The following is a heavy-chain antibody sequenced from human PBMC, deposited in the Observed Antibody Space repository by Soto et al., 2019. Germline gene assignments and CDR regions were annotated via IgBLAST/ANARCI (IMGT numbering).Heavy chain of an antibody. Sequence: EVQLVESGGGLVKPAESLTLACAASVLAFSNAWMRWVRQAPGKGLECVGRIKRETDGGTADYAVSVKGRFTISRDDSSVRLFLQMSRLKSEDTALYYCTTVGYSVYGYDWSFDHWGQGALVTVSS. CDR2: IKRETDGGTA. V-gene: IGHV3-15*07. J-gene: IGHJ4*02. CDR1: VLAFSNAW. CDR3: TTVGYSVYGYDWSFDH. D-gene: IGHD5-12*01.